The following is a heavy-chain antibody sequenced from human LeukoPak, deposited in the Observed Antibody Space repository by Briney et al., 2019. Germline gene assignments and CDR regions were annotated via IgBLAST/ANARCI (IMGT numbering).Heavy chain of an antibody. CDR3: ARVWELSYDY. Sequence: GGSLRLSCAASGFTFSSHWMSWVRQAPGKGLEWVADIQQDGSDKNYVDSVKGRFTISRDNAKKSLSLQMNSLRAEDTAVYYCARVWELSYDYWGQGTLVTVSS. CDR1: GFTFSSHW. D-gene: IGHD3-16*02. CDR2: IQQDGSDK. J-gene: IGHJ4*02. V-gene: IGHV3-7*01.